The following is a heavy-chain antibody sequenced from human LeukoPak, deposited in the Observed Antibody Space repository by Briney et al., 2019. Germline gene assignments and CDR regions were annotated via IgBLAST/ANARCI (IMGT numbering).Heavy chain of an antibody. CDR3: ARVSTGDSFDY. Sequence: GGSLGLSCAASGFTFSSYGMHWVRQAPGKGLEWVAVIWYDGSNKYYADSVKGRFTISRDNSKNTLYLQMNSLRAEDTAVYYCARVSTGDSFDYWGQGTLVTVSS. CDR1: GFTFSSYG. D-gene: IGHD1-14*01. CDR2: IWYDGSNK. V-gene: IGHV3-33*01. J-gene: IGHJ4*02.